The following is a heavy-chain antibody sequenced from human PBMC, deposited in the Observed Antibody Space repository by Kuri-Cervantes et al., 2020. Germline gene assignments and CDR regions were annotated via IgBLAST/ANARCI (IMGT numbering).Heavy chain of an antibody. V-gene: IGHV4-59*01. CDR1: GGSISSYY. Sequence: SETLSLTCTVSGGSISSYYWSWIRQPAGKGLEWIGYIYYSGSTNYNPSLKSRVTISVDTSKNQFFLKLSSVTAADTAVYYCARVDYYDSSGYYWFGYFDYWGQGTLVTVSS. CDR2: IYYSGST. J-gene: IGHJ4*02. D-gene: IGHD3-22*01. CDR3: ARVDYYDSSGYYWFGYFDY.